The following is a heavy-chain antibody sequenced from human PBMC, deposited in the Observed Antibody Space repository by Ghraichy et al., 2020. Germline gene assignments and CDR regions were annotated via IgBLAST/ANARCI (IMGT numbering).Heavy chain of an antibody. D-gene: IGHD6-6*01. CDR2: ISYDGSNK. Sequence: GGSLRLSCAASGFTFSSYGMHWVRQAPGKGLEWVAVISYDGSNKYYADSVKGRFTISRDNSKNTLYLQMNSLRAEDTAVYYCAKGATEYSSSLTDYWGQGTLVTVSS. J-gene: IGHJ4*02. V-gene: IGHV3-30*18. CDR3: AKGATEYSSSLTDY. CDR1: GFTFSSYG.